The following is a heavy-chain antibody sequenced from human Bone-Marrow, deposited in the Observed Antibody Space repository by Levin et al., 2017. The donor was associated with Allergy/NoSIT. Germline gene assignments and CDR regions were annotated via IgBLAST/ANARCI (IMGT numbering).Heavy chain of an antibody. D-gene: IGHD3-16*01. Sequence: GGSLRLSCVASGFTFSTYGIHWVRQAPGKGLEWVAVISYDGSHKDFAASVKGRFSVSRDNSTNTVYLQMNSLRGEDTAVDYCAKDLGRRSTHSIMNQSRGMDVWGEGTTVTVSS. CDR1: GFTFSTYG. V-gene: IGHV3-30*18. J-gene: IGHJ6*04. CDR3: AKDLGRRSTHSIMNQSRGMDV. CDR2: ISYDGSHK.